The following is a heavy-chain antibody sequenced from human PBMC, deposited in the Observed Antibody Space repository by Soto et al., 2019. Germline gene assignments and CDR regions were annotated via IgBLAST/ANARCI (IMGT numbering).Heavy chain of an antibody. J-gene: IGHJ4*02. CDR1: GGSISSFY. V-gene: IGHV4-59*08. CDR2: IFYTGST. CDR3: ARWTSCGGDCYWLDY. D-gene: IGHD2-21*02. Sequence: QVQLQESGPGLVKPSETLSLTCIVSGGSISSFYWGWIRQPPEKGLEWIGNIFYTGSTGYNPSLRSRVTISLDTSRNQFFLKVNSVAAADTAVYYCARWTSCGGDCYWLDYWGQGTLVTVSS.